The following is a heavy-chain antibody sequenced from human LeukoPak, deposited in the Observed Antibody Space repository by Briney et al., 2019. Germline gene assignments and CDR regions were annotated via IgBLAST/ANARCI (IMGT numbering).Heavy chain of an antibody. CDR1: GYTFTGYY. V-gene: IGHV1-18*04. J-gene: IGHJ6*03. Sequence: GASVKVSCKASGYTFTGYYIHWVRQAPGQGLEWMGWISAYNGNTNYAQKLQGRVTMTTDTSTSTAYMELRSLRSDDTAVYYCAREGTMVRGVINGNYYYYYYMDVWGKGTTVTISS. D-gene: IGHD3-10*01. CDR2: ISAYNGNT. CDR3: AREGTMVRGVINGNYYYYYYMDV.